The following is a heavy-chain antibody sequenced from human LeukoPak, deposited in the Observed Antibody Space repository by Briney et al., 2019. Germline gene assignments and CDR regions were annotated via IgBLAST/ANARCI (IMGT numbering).Heavy chain of an antibody. V-gene: IGHV4-39*01. Sequence: SETLSLTCTVSGGSVSSSDYYWGWTRQPPGKGLEWIGSIYYNGNTYYNPSLKSRVTISADTSKNQFSLKLSSVTAGDTAVYYCAKTYRARGYTYGYFDSWGQRTLVTVSS. J-gene: IGHJ4*02. CDR2: IYYNGNT. CDR1: GGSVSSSDYY. CDR3: AKTYRARGYTYGYFDS. D-gene: IGHD5-18*01.